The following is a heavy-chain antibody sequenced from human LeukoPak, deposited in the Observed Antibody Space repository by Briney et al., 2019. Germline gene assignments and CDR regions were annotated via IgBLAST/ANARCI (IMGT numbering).Heavy chain of an antibody. CDR2: ISGSGGST. D-gene: IGHD3-22*01. CDR3: AKGDLVYYYDSSGYYPPVDY. J-gene: IGHJ4*02. Sequence: GGSLRLSCAASGFTFSSYAMSWVRQAPGKGLEWVSAISGSGGSTYYADSVKGRFTISRDNSKNTLYLQMNSLRAEDTAVYYCAKGDLVYYYDSSGYYPPVDYWGQGALVTVSS. V-gene: IGHV3-23*01. CDR1: GFTFSSYA.